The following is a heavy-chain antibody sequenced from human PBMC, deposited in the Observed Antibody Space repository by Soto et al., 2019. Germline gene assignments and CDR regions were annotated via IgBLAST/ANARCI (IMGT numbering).Heavy chain of an antibody. J-gene: IGHJ6*02. Sequence: QVQLQQWGAGLLKPSETLSLTCAVYGGSFSGYYWSWIRQPPGKGLEWIGEINHSGSTNYNPSLKSRVTISVDKSTNQFSLKLSSVTAADTVVHYCARRSRYYDSSGYSLHYYGMDVWVQGTTVTVSS. CDR1: GGSFSGYY. CDR2: INHSGST. CDR3: ARRSRYYDSSGYSLHYYGMDV. V-gene: IGHV4-34*01. D-gene: IGHD3-22*01.